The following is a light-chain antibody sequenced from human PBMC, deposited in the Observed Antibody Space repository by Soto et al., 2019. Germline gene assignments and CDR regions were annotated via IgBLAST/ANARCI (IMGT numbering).Light chain of an antibody. CDR2: KAS. V-gene: IGKV1-5*03. CDR3: QQYDGYPLT. CDR1: QSISIW. Sequence: DILMTQSPSTLSASVGDRVTITCRASQSISIWLAWYQQKPGKATKILIYKASTLQSGVPSRFSGSGSGTEFTLSISSLQPDDLATYYCQQYDGYPLTFGGGTKVEI. J-gene: IGKJ4*01.